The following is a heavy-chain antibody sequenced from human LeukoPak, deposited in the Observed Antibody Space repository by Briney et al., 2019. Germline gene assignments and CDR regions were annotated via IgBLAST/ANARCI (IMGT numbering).Heavy chain of an antibody. Sequence: GGSLRLSCAASGFTFSSYGMHWVRQAPGKGLEWVAVISYDGSNKYYADSVKGRFTISRDNSKNTLYLQMNSLRAEDTAVYYCARGDYGGNVAPGGAFDIWGQGTMVTVSS. CDR2: ISYDGSNK. CDR1: GFTFSSYG. D-gene: IGHD4-23*01. V-gene: IGHV3-30*03. J-gene: IGHJ3*02. CDR3: ARGDYGGNVAPGGAFDI.